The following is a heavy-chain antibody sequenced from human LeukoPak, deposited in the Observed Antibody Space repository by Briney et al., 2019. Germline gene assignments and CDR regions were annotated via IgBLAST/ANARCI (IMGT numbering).Heavy chain of an antibody. CDR1: GGSFSGYY. CDR3: ARYGGKDYGALFDP. D-gene: IGHD4-17*01. Sequence: SETLSLTCAVYGGSFSGYYWSWIRQPPGKGLEWLGEINHSGSTNYNPSLKSRVTISVDTSKNQFSLKLSSVTAADTAVYYCARYGGKDYGALFDPWGQGTLVTVSS. V-gene: IGHV4-34*01. J-gene: IGHJ5*02. CDR2: INHSGST.